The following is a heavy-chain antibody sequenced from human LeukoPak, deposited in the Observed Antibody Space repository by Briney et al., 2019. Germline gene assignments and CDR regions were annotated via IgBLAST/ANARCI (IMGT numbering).Heavy chain of an antibody. V-gene: IGHV1-2*02. J-gene: IGHJ4*02. CDR3: ARPVLWFGELYYFDY. Sequence: ASVKVSCKASGYTFTGYYMHWVRQAPGQGLEWMGWINPNSGGTNYAQKFQGRVTMTRDTSISTAYMELSRLRSDDTAVYYCARPVLWFGELYYFDYWGQGTLVTVSS. D-gene: IGHD3-10*01. CDR1: GYTFTGYY. CDR2: INPNSGGT.